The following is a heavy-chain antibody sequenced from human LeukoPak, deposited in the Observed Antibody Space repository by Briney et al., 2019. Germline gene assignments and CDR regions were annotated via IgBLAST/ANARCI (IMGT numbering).Heavy chain of an antibody. CDR3: ARQKASGSYYGDAFDI. CDR2: IYPGDSDT. Sequence: GESLKISCKGSGYSFTSYWIGWVRQMPGKGLEWMGIIYPGDSDTRYSPSLQGQVTISADKSISTAYLQWSSLKASDTAMYYCARQKASGSYYGDAFDIWGQGTMVTVSS. CDR1: GYSFTSYW. J-gene: IGHJ3*02. D-gene: IGHD1-26*01. V-gene: IGHV5-51*01.